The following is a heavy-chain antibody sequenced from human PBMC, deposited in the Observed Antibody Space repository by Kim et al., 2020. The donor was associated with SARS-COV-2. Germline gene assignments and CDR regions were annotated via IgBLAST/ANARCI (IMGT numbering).Heavy chain of an antibody. V-gene: IGHV2-70*11. CDR3: ARITSSWSDYYYYYMDV. J-gene: IGHJ6*03. D-gene: IGHD6-13*01. CDR1: GFSLSTSGMC. Sequence: SGPTLVNPTQTLTLTCTFSGFSLSTSGMCVSWIRQPPGKALEWLARIDWDDDKYYSTSLKTRLTISKDTSKNQVVLTMTNMDPVDTATYYCARITSSWSDYYYYYMDVWGKGTTVTVSS. CDR2: IDWDDDK.